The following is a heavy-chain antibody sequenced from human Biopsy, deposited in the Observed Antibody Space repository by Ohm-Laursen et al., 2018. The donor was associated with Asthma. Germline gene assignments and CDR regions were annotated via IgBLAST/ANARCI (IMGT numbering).Heavy chain of an antibody. CDR2: LYYSGST. Sequence: LSLTCTVSYCSITSGGYYWPWIRPHPGQGLEWLGFLYYSGSTYYNPSLKSRVSISIDTSKNQFSLKLSSVTAADTAVYYCARAQDYYDSRGYYRSFDYWGQGTLVTVSS. CDR1: YCSITSGGYY. CDR3: ARAQDYYDSRGYYRSFDY. D-gene: IGHD3-22*01. V-gene: IGHV4-31*03. J-gene: IGHJ4*02.